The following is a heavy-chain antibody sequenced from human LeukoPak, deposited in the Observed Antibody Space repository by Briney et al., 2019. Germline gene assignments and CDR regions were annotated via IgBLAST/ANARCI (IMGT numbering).Heavy chain of an antibody. J-gene: IGHJ4*02. CDR2: IKQDGSEK. CDR3: ARDRSGHDDY. V-gene: IGHV3-7*01. Sequence: GGSLRLSCAASGFTFSSYEMNWVRQAPGKGLEWVANIKQDGSEKYYVDSVKGRFTISRDNAKNSLYLQMNSLRAEDTAVYYCARDRSGHDDYWGQGTLVTVSS. CDR1: GFTFSSYE. D-gene: IGHD3-10*01.